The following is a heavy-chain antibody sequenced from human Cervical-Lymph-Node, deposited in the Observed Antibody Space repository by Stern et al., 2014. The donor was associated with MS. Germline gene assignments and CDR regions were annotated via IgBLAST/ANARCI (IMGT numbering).Heavy chain of an antibody. CDR2: IWYDGSNK. V-gene: IGHV3-33*01. CDR3: ARDWRPSYSNYRYYYYGMDV. Sequence: VQLVESGGGVVQPGRSLRLSCAASGFTFSSYGMHWVRQAPGKGLEWVAVIWYDGSNKYYADSVKGRFTISRDNSKNTLYLQMNSLRAEDTAVYYCARDWRPSYSNYRYYYYGMDVWGQGTTVTVSS. D-gene: IGHD4-11*01. J-gene: IGHJ6*02. CDR1: GFTFSSYG.